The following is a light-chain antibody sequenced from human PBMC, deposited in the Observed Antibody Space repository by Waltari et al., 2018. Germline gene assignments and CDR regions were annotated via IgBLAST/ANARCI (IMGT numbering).Light chain of an antibody. V-gene: IGKV3-11*01. J-gene: IGKJ4*01. CDR2: DAS. Sequence: EIVLTQSPATLSLSPGERATLSCRASPSVSSYLAWYQQKPGQAPRLLIYDASNRATGIPARFSGSGSGTDLTLTISSLEPEDFAVYYCQQRSNWPLTFGGGTKVEIK. CDR3: QQRSNWPLT. CDR1: PSVSSY.